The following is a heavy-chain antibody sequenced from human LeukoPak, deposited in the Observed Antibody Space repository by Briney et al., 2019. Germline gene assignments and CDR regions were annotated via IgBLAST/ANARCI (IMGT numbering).Heavy chain of an antibody. Sequence: GESLKISCKGSGYSFTSYWIGWVRQLPGKGLEWRGIIYPGDSDTRYSPSFQGQVTISADKSISTAYLQWSSLKASDTAMYYCARGLDFWSGQGAFDIWGQGPVVTVSS. CDR1: GYSFTSYW. D-gene: IGHD3-3*01. J-gene: IGHJ3*02. V-gene: IGHV5-51*01. CDR3: ARGLDFWSGQGAFDI. CDR2: IYPGDSDT.